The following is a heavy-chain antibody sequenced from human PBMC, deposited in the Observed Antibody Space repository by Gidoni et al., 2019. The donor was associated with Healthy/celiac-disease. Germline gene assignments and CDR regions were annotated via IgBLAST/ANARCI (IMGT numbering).Heavy chain of an antibody. J-gene: IGHJ6*02. CDR3: ARQSRYYDILTGYSRDYYYGMDV. V-gene: IGHV4-39*01. Sequence: HLQLQESGPGLVKPSETLSLTCTVSGGSISSSSYYWGWIRQPPGKGLEWIGSIYYSGSTYYNPSLKSRGTISVDTSKNQFSLKLSSVTAADTAVYYCARQSRYYDILTGYSRDYYYGMDVWGQGTTVTVSS. D-gene: IGHD3-9*01. CDR1: GGSISSSSYY. CDR2: IYYSGST.